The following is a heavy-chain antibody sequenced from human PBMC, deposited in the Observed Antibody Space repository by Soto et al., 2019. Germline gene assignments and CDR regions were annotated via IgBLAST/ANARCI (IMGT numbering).Heavy chain of an antibody. CDR2: ISGGGGST. J-gene: IGHJ6*02. V-gene: IGHV3-23*01. CDR1: EFTFSTYA. D-gene: IGHD1-26*01. Sequence: EVQLLESGGGLIQPGGSLRLSCAASEFTFSTYAMTWVRQAPGTGLEWVSAISGGGGSTYYADSGKGRFTISRDNSKNTLYLQMNSLRAEDTGVYYCAKKFVSGNYPWGMDVWGQGTTVTVS. CDR3: AKKFVSGNYPWGMDV.